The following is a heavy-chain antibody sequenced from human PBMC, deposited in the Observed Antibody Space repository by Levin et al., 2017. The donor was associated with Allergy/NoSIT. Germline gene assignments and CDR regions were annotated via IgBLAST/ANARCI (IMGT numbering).Heavy chain of an antibody. V-gene: IGHV4-39*01. CDR1: GVSISTDNSY. D-gene: IGHD3-22*01. CDR2: IYYSGST. J-gene: IGHJ4*02. Sequence: PSETLSLSCSVSGVSISTDNSYWGWIRQPPGKGLEWIGTIYYSGSTSYNPSLKSRVTISIDTSKKQFSLNLTSVTAADTAVYYCARHSYYCDASGCSYFFDYWGQGTLVTVSS. CDR3: ARHSYYCDASGCSYFFDY.